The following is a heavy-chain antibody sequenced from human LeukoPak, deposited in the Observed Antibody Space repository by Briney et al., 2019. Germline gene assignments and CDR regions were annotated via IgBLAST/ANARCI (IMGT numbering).Heavy chain of an antibody. CDR2: TTSSSSYI. V-gene: IGHV3-21*01. Sequence: PGGSLRLSCAGSGFTFSLYSMHWVRQAPGKGLEWVSSTTSSSSYIYYADSVKGRFTISRDNAKNSLYLQMDSLRAEDTAVYYCARDPYSGSYSPAVYYYYMDVWGKGTTVTVSS. CDR3: ARDPYSGSYSPAVYYYYMDV. J-gene: IGHJ6*03. D-gene: IGHD1-26*01. CDR1: GFTFSLYS.